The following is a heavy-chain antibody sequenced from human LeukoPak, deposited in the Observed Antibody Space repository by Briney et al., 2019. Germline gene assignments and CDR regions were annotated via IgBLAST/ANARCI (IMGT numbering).Heavy chain of an antibody. J-gene: IGHJ4*02. CDR1: GFTFSSYE. Sequence: PGGSLRLSCAASGFTFSSYEMNWVRQAPGKGLEWVSYISSSGSTIYYADSVKGRFTISRDNAKNSLYLQMNSLRAEDTAVYYCASGLSRYFDWLTNWGQGTLVTVSS. CDR3: ASGLSRYFDWLTN. D-gene: IGHD3-9*01. CDR2: ISSSGSTI. V-gene: IGHV3-48*03.